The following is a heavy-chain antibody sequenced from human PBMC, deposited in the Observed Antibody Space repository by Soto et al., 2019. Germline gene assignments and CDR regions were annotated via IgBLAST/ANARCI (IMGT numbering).Heavy chain of an antibody. Sequence: SETLSLTCTVSGDSITNYFWSWVRQPPGKGLEWIGHIYHSGSTNYSPSLKSRVTISVDTSKNEFSLKLTSVTAADTAVYFCARDPGYCTNGVCPIFDFWGQGALVTVSS. CDR1: GDSITNYF. CDR3: ARDPGYCTNGVCPIFDF. V-gene: IGHV4-59*01. J-gene: IGHJ4*02. CDR2: IYHSGST. D-gene: IGHD2-8*01.